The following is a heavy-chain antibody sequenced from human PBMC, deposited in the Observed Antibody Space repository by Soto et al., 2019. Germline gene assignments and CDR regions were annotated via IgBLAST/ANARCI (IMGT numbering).Heavy chain of an antibody. J-gene: IGHJ1*01. CDR2: ISYDGSNK. CDR3: ARADYDILTGYVQH. Sequence: QVQLVQSGAEVKKPGSSVKVSCKASGGTFSSYAMHWVRQAPGKGLEWVAVISYDGSNKYYADSVKGRFTISRDNSKNTLYLQMNSLRAEDTAVYYCARADYDILTGYVQHWGQGTLVTVSS. D-gene: IGHD3-9*01. V-gene: IGHV3-30-3*01. CDR1: GGTFSSYA.